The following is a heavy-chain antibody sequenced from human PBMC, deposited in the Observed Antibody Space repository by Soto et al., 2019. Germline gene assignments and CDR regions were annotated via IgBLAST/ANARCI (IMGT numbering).Heavy chain of an antibody. J-gene: IGHJ4*02. CDR3: ARALTIFGVVPYLYGDY. CDR1: GFTFSSYG. Sequence: GGSLRLSCAASGFTFSSYGMHWVRQAPGKGLEWVAVIWYDGSNKYYADSVKGRFTISRDNSKNTLYLQMNSLRAEDTAVYYCARALTIFGVVPYLYGDYWGQGTLVTVSS. D-gene: IGHD3-3*01. V-gene: IGHV3-33*01. CDR2: IWYDGSNK.